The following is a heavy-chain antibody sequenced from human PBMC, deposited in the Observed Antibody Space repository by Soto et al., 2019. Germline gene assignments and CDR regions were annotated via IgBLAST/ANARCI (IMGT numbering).Heavy chain of an antibody. CDR2: ISGSGGST. V-gene: IGHV3-23*01. J-gene: IGHJ5*02. D-gene: IGHD6-6*01. CDR1: GFTFSSYA. CDR3: AKVHRSSSGGRNWFDP. Sequence: GGSLRLSCAASGFTFSSYAMSWVRQAPGKGLEWVSAISGSGGSTYYADSVKGRFTISRDNSKNTLYLQMNSLRAEDTAVYYWAKVHRSSSGGRNWFDPWGQGTLVTVSS.